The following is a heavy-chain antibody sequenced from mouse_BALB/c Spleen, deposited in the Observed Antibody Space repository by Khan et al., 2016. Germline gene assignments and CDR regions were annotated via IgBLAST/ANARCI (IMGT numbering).Heavy chain of an antibody. V-gene: IGHV1-15*01. D-gene: IGHD2-14*01. J-gene: IGHJ3*01. CDR2: IHPGSGGT. Sequence: QVQLQQSGADLVRPGASVKLSCKALGYTFTDYEMHWVKQTPVHGLEWIGGIHPGSGGTAYNQKFKGKATLTDDKSSSTAYMELSSLTSEDTAVXYCTNRYEAWFTYWGQGTLVTVSA. CDR1: GYTFTDYE. CDR3: TNRYEAWFTY.